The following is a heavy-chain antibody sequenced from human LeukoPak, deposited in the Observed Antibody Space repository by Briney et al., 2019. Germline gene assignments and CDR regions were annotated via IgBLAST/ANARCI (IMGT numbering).Heavy chain of an antibody. Sequence: SQTLSLTCAISGDSVSSHSAAWNWIRQSPSRGLEWLGRTYYRSKWYNDYAVSVKSRITINPDTSKNQFSLKLSSVTAADTAVYYCASGGNYGDYVFDAFDIWGQGTMVTVSS. V-gene: IGHV6-1*01. D-gene: IGHD4-17*01. CDR3: ASGGNYGDYVFDAFDI. CDR2: TYYRSKWYN. J-gene: IGHJ3*02. CDR1: GDSVSSHSAA.